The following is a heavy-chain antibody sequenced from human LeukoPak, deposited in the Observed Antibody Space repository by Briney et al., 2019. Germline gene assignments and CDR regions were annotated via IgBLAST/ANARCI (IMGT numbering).Heavy chain of an antibody. Sequence: SGGSLRLSCAASGFTSSSYAMSWVRQAPGKGLEWVSIIYSGGTTYYADSVKGRFTVSRDNSKNTLYLQMNSLRAEDTAVYYCARLGGGNYNWFDPWGQGTLVTVSS. J-gene: IGHJ5*02. CDR2: IYSGGTT. CDR1: GFTSSSYA. V-gene: IGHV3-53*01. CDR3: ARLGGGNYNWFDP. D-gene: IGHD1-26*01.